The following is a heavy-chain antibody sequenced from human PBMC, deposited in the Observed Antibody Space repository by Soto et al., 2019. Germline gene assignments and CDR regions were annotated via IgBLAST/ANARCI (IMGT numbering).Heavy chain of an antibody. D-gene: IGHD3-10*01. CDR3: AIELGGVLLWFGELLAYDAFDI. J-gene: IGHJ3*02. CDR2: IKASGGNT. V-gene: IGHV1-46*01. CDR1: GSTFTSYY. Sequence: ASVKVSCKASGSTFTSYYMHWVRQAPGQGLEWIGKIKASGGNTKYAQKFQCRVTMTRDTSTSTAYMELSSLRSEDTAVYYCAIELGGVLLWFGELLAYDAFDIWGQGTMVTVSS.